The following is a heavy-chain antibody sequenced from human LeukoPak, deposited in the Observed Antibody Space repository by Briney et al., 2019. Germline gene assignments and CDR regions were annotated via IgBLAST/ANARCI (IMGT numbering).Heavy chain of an antibody. Sequence: SETLSLTCSVSGGSVSSVRYYWSWIRQPPGKGLEWIGYIYHTGTTNYNPSLKSRVTISLDTSKNQFSLRLSSVTAADTAVYYCARDRLDYYGSGNYYYGLDVWGQGTTVTVSS. V-gene: IGHV4-61*01. J-gene: IGHJ6*02. CDR3: ARDRLDYYGSGNYYYGLDV. D-gene: IGHD3-10*01. CDR1: GGSVSSVRYY. CDR2: IYHTGTT.